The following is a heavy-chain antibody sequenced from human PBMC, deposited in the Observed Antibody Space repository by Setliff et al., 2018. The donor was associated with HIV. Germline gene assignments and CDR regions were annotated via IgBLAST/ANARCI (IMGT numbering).Heavy chain of an antibody. J-gene: IGHJ6*03. CDR2: IYYSGST. V-gene: IGHV4-39*07. D-gene: IGHD2-15*01. Sequence: PSETLSLTCTVSGGSISPTNYYWGWVRQPPGKGLEWIGSIYYSGSTYYKSSLKNRVTISVDTSKNQFSLKLTSVTAADTAVYYCARERSGGSCYSCNYYYMDVWGKGTTVTVSS. CDR1: GGSISPTNYY. CDR3: ARERSGGSCYSCNYYYMDV.